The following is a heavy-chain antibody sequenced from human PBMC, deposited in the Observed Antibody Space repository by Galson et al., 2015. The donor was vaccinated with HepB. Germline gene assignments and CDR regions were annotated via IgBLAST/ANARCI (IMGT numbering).Heavy chain of an antibody. CDR1: GFVFSNIG. Sequence: SLRLSCATSGFVFSNIGMHWVRQAPGKGLECVSTVTTTGEITYNADSVEGRFTVSRDNSKNTLYLQMDNLRPEDTAIYYCAKELRGVVVPEPVFDYWGQGTLVIVSS. D-gene: IGHD2-2*01. V-gene: IGHV3-23*01. CDR3: AKELRGVVVPEPVFDY. J-gene: IGHJ4*02. CDR2: VTTTGEIT.